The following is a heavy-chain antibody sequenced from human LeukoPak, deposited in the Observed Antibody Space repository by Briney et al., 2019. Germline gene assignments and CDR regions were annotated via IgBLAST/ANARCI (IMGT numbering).Heavy chain of an antibody. V-gene: IGHV6-1*01. CDR1: GDSVSSNSAA. CDR3: ARGGTSKSPPFDY. D-gene: IGHD1-26*01. CDR2: TYYRSKFYN. J-gene: IGHJ4*02. Sequence: SQTLPLTCAISGDSVSSNSAAWNWIRQSPSRGLEWLGRTYYRSKFYNEYAVSVKSRVTINPDTSKNQFSLQLTSVTPEDTAVYYCARGGTSKSPPFDYWGQGTLVTVSS.